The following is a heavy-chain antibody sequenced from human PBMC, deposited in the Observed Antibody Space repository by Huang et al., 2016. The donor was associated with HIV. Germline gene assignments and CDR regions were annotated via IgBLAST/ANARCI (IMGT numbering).Heavy chain of an antibody. CDR3: ARHFSYYDSSGYTPWDAFDI. V-gene: IGHV4-39*01. J-gene: IGHJ3*02. CDR1: GGSITSSSYY. CDR2: IYYSGST. Sequence: GGSITSSSYYWGWIRQPPGKGLEWVGSIYYSGSTDYNPSPKSRVTVSVDTSKNQFSLKLSSVTAADTAVYYCARHFSYYDSSGYTPWDAFDIWGQGTMVTISS. D-gene: IGHD3-22*01.